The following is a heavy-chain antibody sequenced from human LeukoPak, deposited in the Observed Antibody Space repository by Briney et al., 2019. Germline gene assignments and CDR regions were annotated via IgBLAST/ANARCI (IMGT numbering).Heavy chain of an antibody. V-gene: IGHV4-39*01. Sequence: SATLSLPCTVSGGSISSSSYYWGWIRQPPGKGLGWIGSIYYSGSTYYNPSLKSRVTISVDTSKNQFSLKLSSVTAADTAVYYCARLGSSGYYGNWFDPWGQGTLVTVSS. CDR2: IYYSGST. CDR3: ARLGSSGYYGNWFDP. J-gene: IGHJ5*02. D-gene: IGHD3-22*01. CDR1: GGSISSSSYY.